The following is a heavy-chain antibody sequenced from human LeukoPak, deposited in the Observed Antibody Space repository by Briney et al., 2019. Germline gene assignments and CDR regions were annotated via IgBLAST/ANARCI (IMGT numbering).Heavy chain of an antibody. D-gene: IGHD3-22*01. V-gene: IGHV4-61*02. CDR1: GGSISSGSYY. Sequence: PSQTLSLTCTVSGGSISSGSYYWSWIRQPAGKGLEWIGRIYTSGSTNYNPSLKSRVTISVDTSKNQFSLKLSSVTAADTAVYYCARVVQSTDSSGLYPPEYFQHWGQGTLVTVSS. J-gene: IGHJ1*01. CDR3: ARVVQSTDSSGLYPPEYFQH. CDR2: IYTSGST.